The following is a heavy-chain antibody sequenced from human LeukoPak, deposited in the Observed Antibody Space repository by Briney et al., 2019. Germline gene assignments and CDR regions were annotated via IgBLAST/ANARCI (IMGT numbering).Heavy chain of an antibody. CDR2: IHQSGNT. V-gene: IGHV4-38-2*01. D-gene: IGHD2/OR15-2a*01. Sequence: PSETLSLTCVVSSYSISSRYYWGWIRQPPGKGLEWIGSIHQSGNTYYNPSLKSRVAISVDTSKNQFSLKLTSVTAADTAVYYCARQMDLYGTFDYWGQGTLVTVSS. CDR3: ARQMDLYGTFDY. J-gene: IGHJ4*02. CDR1: SYSISSRYY.